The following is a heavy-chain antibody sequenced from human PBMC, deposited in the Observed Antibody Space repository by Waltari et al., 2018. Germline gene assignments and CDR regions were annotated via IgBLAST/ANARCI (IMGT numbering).Heavy chain of an antibody. Sequence: EVQLLESGGGLVQPGGSLRLSCAASGFTFSSYAMTWVRQAPGKGLEWVSGISGSGDNTYYADSVKGRVTISRDNSKNTLYLQMSSLRAEDTAVYYCAKDLCYQCPFDYWGQGTLVTVSS. J-gene: IGHJ4*02. V-gene: IGHV3-23*01. CDR2: ISGSGDNT. D-gene: IGHD2-15*01. CDR3: AKDLCYQCPFDY. CDR1: GFTFSSYA.